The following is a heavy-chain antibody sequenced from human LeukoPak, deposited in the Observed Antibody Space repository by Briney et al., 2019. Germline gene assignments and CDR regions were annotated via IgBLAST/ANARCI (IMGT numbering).Heavy chain of an antibody. D-gene: IGHD3-10*01. CDR3: ARLVFDYGSGTSAWFDP. J-gene: IGHJ5*02. CDR1: GGSISSGGYY. CDR2: IYYSGST. V-gene: IGHV4-31*03. Sequence: SETLSLTCTVSGGSISSGGYYWSWIRQHPGKGLEWIGYIYYSGSTYYNPSLKSRVTISVDTSKNQFSLKLSSVTAADTAVYYCARLVFDYGSGTSAWFDPWGQGTLVTVSS.